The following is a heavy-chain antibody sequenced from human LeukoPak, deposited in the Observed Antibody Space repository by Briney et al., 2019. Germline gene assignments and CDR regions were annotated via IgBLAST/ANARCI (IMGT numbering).Heavy chain of an antibody. V-gene: IGHV3-11*06. Sequence: PGGSLRLSCEASGFTFSDYYMSWIRQAPGKGLEWVSYISNRDSCTNYADSVKGRFTISRDDAKNSLYLQMNSLRAEDTAVYYCAKEGSSGLYFDYWGQGILVTVSS. J-gene: IGHJ4*02. D-gene: IGHD6-19*01. CDR3: AKEGSSGLYFDY. CDR2: ISNRDSCT. CDR1: GFTFSDYY.